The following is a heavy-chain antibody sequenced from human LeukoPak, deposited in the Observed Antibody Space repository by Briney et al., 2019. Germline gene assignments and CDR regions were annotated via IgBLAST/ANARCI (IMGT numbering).Heavy chain of an antibody. Sequence: SETLSLTCAVYGGSFSGYYWTWIRQPPGKGLEWIGEINHSGSTNYNPSLKSRVTISIDMSKNQFSLILNSVSAADTAVYYCARGLSDVYWGQGTLVTVSS. CDR3: ARGLSDVY. V-gene: IGHV4-34*01. CDR2: INHSGST. CDR1: GGSFSGYY. J-gene: IGHJ4*02.